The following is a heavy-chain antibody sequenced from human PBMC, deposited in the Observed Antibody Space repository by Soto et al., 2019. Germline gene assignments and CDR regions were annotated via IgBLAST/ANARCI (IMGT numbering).Heavy chain of an antibody. J-gene: IGHJ4*02. CDR1: GCSISRGDYY. CDR3: ATDVNALYYFDN. V-gene: IGHV4-30-4*01. CDR2: MHRNGGA. Sequence: SWTLSLTCTVSGCSISRGDYYWSWIRQPPGKGLECIGYMHRNGGAYYNPSLKSRVAILVDTSNNQFSLRLSAVTAADTAVYYCATDVNALYYFDNWGQGTLVTVSS. D-gene: IGHD3-10*02.